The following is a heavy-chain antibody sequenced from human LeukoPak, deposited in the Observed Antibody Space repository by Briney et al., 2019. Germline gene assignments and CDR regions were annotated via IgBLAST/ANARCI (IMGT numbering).Heavy chain of an antibody. CDR2: ISYDGSNK. V-gene: IGHV3-30-3*01. Sequence: PGGSLRLSCAASGFTFSSYAMIWVRQAPGKGLEWVAVISYDGSNKYYADSVKGRFTISRDNSKNTLYLQMNSLRAEDTAVYYCARVKQRYADRGWFDPWGQGTLVTVSS. D-gene: IGHD5-24*01. CDR3: ARVKQRYADRGWFDP. J-gene: IGHJ5*02. CDR1: GFTFSSYA.